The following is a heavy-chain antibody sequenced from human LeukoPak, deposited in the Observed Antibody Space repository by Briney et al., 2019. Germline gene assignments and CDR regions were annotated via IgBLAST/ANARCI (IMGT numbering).Heavy chain of an antibody. V-gene: IGHV3-21*01. Sequence: PGGSLRLSCAASGFTFSTYSMNWVRQAPGKGLEWVSFISSSSEYIYYADSVKGRFIISRDNAKNSLYLQVNSLRAEDTAVYYCARDIRGNTDYWGQGTLVTVSS. D-gene: IGHD4-23*01. CDR1: GFTFSTYS. J-gene: IGHJ4*02. CDR3: ARDIRGNTDY. CDR2: ISSSSEYI.